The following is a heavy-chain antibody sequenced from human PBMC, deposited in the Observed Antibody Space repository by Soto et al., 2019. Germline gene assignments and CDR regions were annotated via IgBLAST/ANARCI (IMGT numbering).Heavy chain of an antibody. Sequence: EVQLVESGGGLIQPGGSLRLSCAASGFTVTSNYMSWVRQAPGKGLEWVSVIYSSGSTYYADSVKGRFTISRDNSKNTLYLQMNSLRAEDTAVYYCARDPGSIAVAGTTWGQATLVTVSS. CDR3: ARDPGSIAVAGTT. CDR2: IYSSGST. J-gene: IGHJ4*02. V-gene: IGHV3-53*01. CDR1: GFTVTSNY. D-gene: IGHD6-19*01.